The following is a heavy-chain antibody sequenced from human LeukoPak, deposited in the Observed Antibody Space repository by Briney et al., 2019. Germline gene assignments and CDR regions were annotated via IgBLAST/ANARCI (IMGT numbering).Heavy chain of an antibody. V-gene: IGHV3-74*01. CDR1: GFTFSSSW. CDR3: SRAGSFRFDY. J-gene: IGHJ4*02. Sequence: GGSLRLSCAGSGFTFSSSWLHWVRHAPGGGLVWLSRMNGDGGTTNYADSVKGRFTISRDNAKNTLYLQMNSLTVEDTAVYYCSRAGSFRFDYWGQGTLVTVSS. CDR2: MNGDGGTT. D-gene: IGHD3-10*01.